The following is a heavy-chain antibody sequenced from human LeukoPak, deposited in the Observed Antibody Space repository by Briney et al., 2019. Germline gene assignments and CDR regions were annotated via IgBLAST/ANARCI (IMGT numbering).Heavy chain of an antibody. CDR1: GGSISSGDYY. Sequence: PSQTLSLTCTVSGGSISSGDYYRSWIRQPPGKGLEWIGYIYYSGSTNYNPSLKSRVTISVDTSKNQSSLKVSSVTAADTAVYYCTRTAITEVRGVLITSFDYWGQGILVTVSS. V-gene: IGHV4-30-4*01. CDR3: TRTAITEVRGVLITSFDY. CDR2: IYYSGST. D-gene: IGHD3-10*01. J-gene: IGHJ4*02.